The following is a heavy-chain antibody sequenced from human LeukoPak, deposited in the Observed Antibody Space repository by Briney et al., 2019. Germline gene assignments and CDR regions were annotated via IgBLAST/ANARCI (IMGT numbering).Heavy chain of an antibody. CDR3: ARDHGFGELLAEPHAFDI. J-gene: IGHJ3*02. CDR1: GYSITSYY. Sequence: SETLSLTCTVSGYSITSYYLSWVRQPPGKGLEWIGYIYYSGSINYNPSLKSQVTISVDKSKNQFSLKLSSVTAADKAVYYCARDHGFGELLAEPHAFDIWGQGTMVTVSS. V-gene: IGHV4-59*01. D-gene: IGHD3-10*01. CDR2: IYYSGSI.